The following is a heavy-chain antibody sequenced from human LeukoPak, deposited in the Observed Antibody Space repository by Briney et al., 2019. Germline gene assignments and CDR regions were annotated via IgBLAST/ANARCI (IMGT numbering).Heavy chain of an antibody. Sequence: SETLSLTCTVSGGSTNTYYWSWIRQPPGKGLEWIGYIYYSGSTNYNPSLKSRVTISVDTSKNQFSLKLSFVTAADTAVYYCATDPGSYYMDVWGKGTTVTVSS. J-gene: IGHJ6*03. D-gene: IGHD3-10*01. V-gene: IGHV4-59*01. CDR2: IYYSGST. CDR3: ATDPGSYYMDV. CDR1: GGSTNTYY.